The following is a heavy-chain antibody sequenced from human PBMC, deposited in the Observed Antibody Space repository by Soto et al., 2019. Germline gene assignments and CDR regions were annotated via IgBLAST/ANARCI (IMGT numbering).Heavy chain of an antibody. D-gene: IGHD6-13*01. V-gene: IGHV3-30*03. J-gene: IGHJ4*02. Sequence: GGSLRLSCAASGFTFSSYGMHWVRQAPGKGLEWVALISYDGSDKYYADSVKGRFTISRDNSKNTLYLQMNSLRVEDTAVYYCGAGQYFYDYWGQGALVNVSS. CDR1: GFTFSSYG. CDR2: ISYDGSDK. CDR3: GAGQYFYDY.